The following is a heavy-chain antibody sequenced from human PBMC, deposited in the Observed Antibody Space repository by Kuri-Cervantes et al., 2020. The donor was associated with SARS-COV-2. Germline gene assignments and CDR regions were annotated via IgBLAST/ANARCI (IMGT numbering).Heavy chain of an antibody. CDR3: ARGGLSTFWGVIDS. J-gene: IGHJ4*02. D-gene: IGHD3-16*01. CDR2: SSPNNGGT. CDR1: GYSFSDYS. V-gene: IGHV1-2*02. Sequence: ASVKVSCKTSGYSFSDYSVHWVRQAPEQGLEWMGWSSPNNGGTNYAQKFQGRVTMTRDTSISTAYMEVRRLRFDDTALYYCARGGLSTFWGVIDSWGQGTLVTVSS.